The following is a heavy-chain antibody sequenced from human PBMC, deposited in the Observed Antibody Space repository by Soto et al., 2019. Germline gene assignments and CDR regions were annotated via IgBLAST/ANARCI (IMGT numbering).Heavy chain of an antibody. Sequence: QVQLVQSRGEVKKPGASVKVSCKTSGYSFTTYGISWVRQAPGQGLEWMGWISGYNANTNYAQKLQGRVTMTTDTSTSTAYMELRRLRSDDTAVYYCAREGPAPYYYYGMDVWGQGSTVTVSS. CDR3: AREGPAPYYYYGMDV. J-gene: IGHJ6*02. CDR2: ISGYNANT. V-gene: IGHV1-18*01. CDR1: GYSFTTYG.